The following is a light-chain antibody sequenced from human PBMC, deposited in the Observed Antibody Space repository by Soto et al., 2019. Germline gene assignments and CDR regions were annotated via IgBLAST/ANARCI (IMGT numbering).Light chain of an antibody. J-gene: IGKJ1*01. V-gene: IGKV3-20*01. CDR2: GAS. CDR1: QSVGGTF. Sequence: EIVLTQSPGTLSLSPGEGATLSCRASQSVGGTFLAWYQQKGGQAPRLLIHGASNRATGIPDRFSGSESGTDFTLTISRLEPEDVAVYYCQQYGGSPRTFGRGTKVEVK. CDR3: QQYGGSPRT.